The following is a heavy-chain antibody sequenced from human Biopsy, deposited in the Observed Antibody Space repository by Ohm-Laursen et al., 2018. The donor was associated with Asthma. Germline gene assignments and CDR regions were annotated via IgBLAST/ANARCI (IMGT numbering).Heavy chain of an antibody. V-gene: IGHV1-2*06. CDR1: GYTFIGCH. Sequence: GASVKVSCKASGYTFIGCHIHWMRQAPGQGPEWMGRINPNSGGTNYAQKFQGRVTMTRDTSISTAYMEVSRLRSDYTAVYYCARGQKSAGDRWFDPWGQGTLVTVSS. CDR3: ARGQKSAGDRWFDP. CDR2: INPNSGGT. D-gene: IGHD6-13*01. J-gene: IGHJ5*02.